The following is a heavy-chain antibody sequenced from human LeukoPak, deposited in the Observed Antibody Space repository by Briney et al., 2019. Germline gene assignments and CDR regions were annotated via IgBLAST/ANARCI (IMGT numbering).Heavy chain of an antibody. CDR1: GGTFSSYA. Sequence: SVKVSCKASGGTFSSYAISWVRQAPGQGLEWMGRINPIFVITNYAQKFQGRVTITADKSTSTAYMELSSLRSEDTAVYYCARQDCTNGVCYWGWFDPWGQGTLVTVSS. CDR2: INPIFVIT. CDR3: ARQDCTNGVCYWGWFDP. V-gene: IGHV1-69*04. J-gene: IGHJ5*02. D-gene: IGHD2-8*01.